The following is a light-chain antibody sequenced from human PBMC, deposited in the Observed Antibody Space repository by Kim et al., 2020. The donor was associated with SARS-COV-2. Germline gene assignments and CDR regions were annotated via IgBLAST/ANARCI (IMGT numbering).Light chain of an antibody. CDR1: TSVVGISNL. J-gene: IGLJ2*01. Sequence: GQSFNISSTGTTSVVGISNLVSWYQQRPGKAPKLLIFEVTRRPSGVPPRFFGSKSGSTATLTISGLQTDDEADYYCCSFTTTTTLVFGGGTQLTVL. CDR3: CSFTTTTTLV. V-gene: IGLV2-23*02. CDR2: EVT.